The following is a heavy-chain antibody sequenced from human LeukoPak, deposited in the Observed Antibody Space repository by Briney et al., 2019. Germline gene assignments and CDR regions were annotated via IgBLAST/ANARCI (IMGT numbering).Heavy chain of an antibody. Sequence: SETLSLTCTVSGDSISSRSYYWGWIRQPPGKGLEWIGRIYTSGSTNYNPTLKSQVTMSVDTSKNQFSLKLSAVTAADTTVYYCARSSIAISRKVGRGMDVWGQGTTVTVSS. V-gene: IGHV4-39*07. J-gene: IGHJ6*02. D-gene: IGHD3-3*01. CDR3: ARSSIAISRKVGRGMDV. CDR2: IYTSGST. CDR1: GDSISSRSYY.